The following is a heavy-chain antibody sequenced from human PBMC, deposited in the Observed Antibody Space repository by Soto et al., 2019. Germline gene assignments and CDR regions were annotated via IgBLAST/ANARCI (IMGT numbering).Heavy chain of an antibody. CDR2: ISGSGGST. CDR3: AKGKTSSWYEPHY. V-gene: IGHV3-23*01. CDR1: GFTFSSYV. J-gene: IGHJ4*02. D-gene: IGHD6-13*01. Sequence: GGSLRLSCAASGFTFSSYVMSWVRQAPGKGLEWVSAISGSGGSTYYADSVKGRFTISRDNSKNTLYLQMNSLRAEDTAVYYCAKGKTSSWYEPHYLGQGTLVTVSS.